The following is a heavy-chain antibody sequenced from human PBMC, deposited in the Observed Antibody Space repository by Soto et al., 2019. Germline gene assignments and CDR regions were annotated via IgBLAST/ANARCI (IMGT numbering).Heavy chain of an antibody. CDR2: IYYSGST. CDR3: ARAFGYSYAYYYYYYGMDV. CDR1: GGSISSYY. J-gene: IGHJ6*02. D-gene: IGHD5-18*01. Sequence: PSETLSLTCTVSGGSISSYYWSWIRQPPGKGLEWIGYIYYSGSTNYNPSLKSRVTISVDTSKNQFSLKLSSVTAADTAVYYCARAFGYSYAYYYYYYGMDVWGQGTTVTVSS. V-gene: IGHV4-59*01.